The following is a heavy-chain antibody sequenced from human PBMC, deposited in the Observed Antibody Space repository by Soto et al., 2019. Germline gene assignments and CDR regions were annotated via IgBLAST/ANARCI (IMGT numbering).Heavy chain of an antibody. CDR2: IYHSGAT. CDR3: ARDAGASRYYGMDV. J-gene: IGHJ6*02. CDR1: GASTSSENW. V-gene: IGHV4-4*02. Sequence: QVQLQESGPALVKPSGTLSLACTVSGASTSSENWWSWVRQAPGKGLEWIGEIYHSGATHYSPSLKSRVTISLDKSKSQFFLKLDSVTAADSAVYYCARDAGASRYYGMDVWGQGTKVTV. D-gene: IGHD2-8*02.